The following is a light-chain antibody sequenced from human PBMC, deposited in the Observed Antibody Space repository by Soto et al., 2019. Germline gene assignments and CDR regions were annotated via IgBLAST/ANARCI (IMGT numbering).Light chain of an antibody. V-gene: IGKV1-5*01. CDR2: DAS. J-gene: IGKJ2*01. Sequence: DFQMTQYPYTLSASVGDRVTITCRASQSISSWLAWYQQKPGKAPKLLIYDASSLESGVPSRFSSSGSGTEFTLTISSLQPDDFATYYCQQYNSYSLYTFGQGTKVDSK. CDR1: QSISSW. CDR3: QQYNSYSLYT.